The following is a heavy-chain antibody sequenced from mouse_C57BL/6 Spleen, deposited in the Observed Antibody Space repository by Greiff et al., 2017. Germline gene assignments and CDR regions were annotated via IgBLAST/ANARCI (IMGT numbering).Heavy chain of an antibody. D-gene: IGHD1-1*01. CDR1: GFTFSSYA. CDR3: ARDLDGSSPDY. CDR2: ISDGGSYT. Sequence: EVKLVESGGGLVKPGGSLKLSCAASGFTFSSYAMSWVRQTPEKRLEWVATISDGGSYTYYPDNVKGRFTISRDNAKNNLYLQMSHLKSEDTAMYYCARDLDGSSPDYWGQGTTLTVSS. J-gene: IGHJ2*01. V-gene: IGHV5-4*03.